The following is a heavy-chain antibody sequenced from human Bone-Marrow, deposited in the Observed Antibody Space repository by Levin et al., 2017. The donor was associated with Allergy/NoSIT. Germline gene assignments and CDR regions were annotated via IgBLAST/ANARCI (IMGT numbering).Heavy chain of an antibody. J-gene: IGHJ4*02. D-gene: IGHD3-10*01. CDR1: GFDFTKYW. V-gene: IGHV3-7*01. CDR2: INPDGSEK. CDR3: STGGSSHLNY. Sequence: GESLKISCGVSGFDFTKYWMSWVRQAPGKGLEWVAKINPDGSEKYYVDSVKGRFTISRDNTRNSVYLQMDSLRVEDTAVYYCSTGGSSHLNYWGQGSLVSVSS.